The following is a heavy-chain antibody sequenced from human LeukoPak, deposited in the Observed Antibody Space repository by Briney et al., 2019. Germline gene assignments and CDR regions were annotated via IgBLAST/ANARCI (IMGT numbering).Heavy chain of an antibody. V-gene: IGHV4-59*12. CDR3: ARLWGGYFDY. CDR1: GGSIRSYY. J-gene: IGHJ4*02. Sequence: SETLSLTCTVSGGSIRSYYWSWIRQPPGKGLEWIGYIYYSESANYNPSLKSRITISIDTSKNQFSLNLNSVTAADTAVYYCARLWGGYFDYWGQGTLVTVSS. CDR2: IYYSESA. D-gene: IGHD3-16*01.